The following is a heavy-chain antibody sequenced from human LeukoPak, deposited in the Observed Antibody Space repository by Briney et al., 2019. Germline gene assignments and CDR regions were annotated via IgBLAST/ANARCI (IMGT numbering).Heavy chain of an antibody. CDR2: ISAYNGKT. J-gene: IGHJ5*02. CDR3: ARYPEESSSWYGSFDP. D-gene: IGHD6-13*01. V-gene: IGHV1-18*01. CDR1: GYTFTSYG. Sequence: ASVKVSCKASGYTFTSYGISWVRQAPGQGLEGMGWISAYNGKTNYAQKLQGRVTMTTDPSTSTAYMELRSLRSDDTAVYYCARYPEESSSWYGSFDPWGQGTLVTVSS.